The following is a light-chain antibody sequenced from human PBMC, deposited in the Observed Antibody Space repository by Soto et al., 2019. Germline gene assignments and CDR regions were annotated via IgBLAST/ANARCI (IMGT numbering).Light chain of an antibody. CDR2: KIS. V-gene: IGKV2-24*01. J-gene: IGKJ2*01. CDR3: MPGTQVPST. Sequence: DIVMTQTPLSSLVTLGQPASISCTSSQSLVHRDGNTYLRWFQQRPGQPPRLLIYKISNRFSVVPDRFSGSGAGTDFTLKIDRVEAEDVVVSYCMPGTQVPSTFGQGTRLEIK. CDR1: QSLVHRDGNTY.